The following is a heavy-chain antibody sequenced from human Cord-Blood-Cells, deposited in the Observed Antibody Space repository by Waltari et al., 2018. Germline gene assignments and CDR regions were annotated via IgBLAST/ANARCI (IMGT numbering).Heavy chain of an antibody. CDR2: INHSGST. CDR1: GGSFSGYS. Sequence: QVQLQQWGAGLLKPSETLSLTCAVFGGSFSGYSWSWIRQPPGKGLEWIGEINHSGSTNYNASLKSRVTISVDTSKNQFSLKLSSVTAADTAVYYCAIGLGELSLWGQGTLVTVSS. J-gene: IGHJ4*02. CDR3: AIGLGELSL. V-gene: IGHV4-34*01. D-gene: IGHD3-16*02.